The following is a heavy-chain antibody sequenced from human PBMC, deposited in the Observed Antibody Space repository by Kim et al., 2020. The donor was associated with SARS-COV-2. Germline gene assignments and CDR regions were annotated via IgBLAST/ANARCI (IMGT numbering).Heavy chain of an antibody. CDR2: IYYSGST. CDR3: ARAHQGLRLGELSIRYYYYGMDV. Sequence: SETLSLTCTVSGDSISSYYWSWIRQPPGKGLEWIGYIYYSGSTNYNPSLKSRVTISVDTSKNQFSLKLSSVTAADTAVYYCARAHQGLRLGELSIRYYYYGMDVWGQGTTVTVSS. D-gene: IGHD3-16*02. CDR1: GDSISSYY. V-gene: IGHV4-59*13. J-gene: IGHJ6*02.